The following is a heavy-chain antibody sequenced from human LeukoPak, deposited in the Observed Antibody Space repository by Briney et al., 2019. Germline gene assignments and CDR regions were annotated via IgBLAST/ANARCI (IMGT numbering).Heavy chain of an antibody. CDR2: MNPNSGNT. J-gene: IGHJ6*03. D-gene: IGHD2-2*01. CDR1: GYTFTSYD. CDR3: ARGNRVPAAIVYYYYYYMDV. Sequence: VASVKVSCKASGYTFTSYDINWVRQATGQGLEWMGWMNPNSGNTGYAQKFQGRVTMTRNTSISTAYMELSSLRSEDTAVYYCARGNRVPAAIVYYYYYYMDVWGKGTTVTVSS. V-gene: IGHV1-8*01.